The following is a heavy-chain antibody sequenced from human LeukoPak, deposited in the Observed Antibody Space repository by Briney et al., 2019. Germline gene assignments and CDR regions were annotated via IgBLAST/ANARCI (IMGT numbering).Heavy chain of an antibody. CDR3: VLVPKSSSLADVSFDY. Sequence: GGSLRLSCAASGFTFSSYSMNWVRQAPGKGLQWVSSISSSSSYIYYADSVKGRFTISRDNAKNSLYLQMNSLRAEDTAVYYCVLVPKSSSLADVSFDYCGQGTLVTVSS. J-gene: IGHJ4*02. CDR2: ISSSSSYI. V-gene: IGHV3-21*01. D-gene: IGHD6-6*01. CDR1: GFTFSSYS.